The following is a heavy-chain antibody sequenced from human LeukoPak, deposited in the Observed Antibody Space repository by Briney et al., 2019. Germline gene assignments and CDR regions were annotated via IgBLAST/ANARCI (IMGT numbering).Heavy chain of an antibody. V-gene: IGHV3-21*01. CDR2: ISSSSYI. CDR1: GFTFSSYS. D-gene: IGHD3-10*01. J-gene: IGHJ6*02. CDR3: ARDDDGSGSYYNSDRGMDV. Sequence: KPGGSLRLSCAASGFTFSSYSMNWVRQAPGKGLEWVSSISSSSYIYYADSVKGRFTISRDKAKNSLYLQTNSLRADDTAVYYCARDDDGSGSYYNSDRGMDVWGQGTTVTVSS.